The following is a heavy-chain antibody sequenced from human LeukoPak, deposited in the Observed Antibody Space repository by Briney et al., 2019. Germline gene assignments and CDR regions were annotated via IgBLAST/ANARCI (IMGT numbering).Heavy chain of an antibody. V-gene: IGHV4-34*01. CDR3: ARDRAYYYGSGIVY. Sequence: SETLSLTCAVYGGSFSGYYWSWIRQPPGKGLEWIGEINHSGSTNYNPSLKSRVTISVDTSKNQFSLKLSSVTAADTAVYYCARDRAYYYGSGIVYWGQGTLVTVSS. D-gene: IGHD3-10*01. CDR2: INHSGST. CDR1: GGSFSGYY. J-gene: IGHJ4*02.